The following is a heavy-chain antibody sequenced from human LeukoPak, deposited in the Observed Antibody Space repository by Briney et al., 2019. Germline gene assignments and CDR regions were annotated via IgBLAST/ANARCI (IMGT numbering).Heavy chain of an antibody. V-gene: IGHV1-18*01. CDR3: AIDQQWLDPARHDFDY. D-gene: IGHD6-19*01. CDR2: ISAYNGNT. J-gene: IGHJ4*02. Sequence: ASVKVSCKAFGYTFISYGFSWVRQAPGQGLEWMGWISAYNGNTNYAQKLQGRVTMTTDTSTSTAYMELRSLRSDDTAVYYCAIDQQWLDPARHDFDYWGQGTLVTVSS. CDR1: GYTFISYG.